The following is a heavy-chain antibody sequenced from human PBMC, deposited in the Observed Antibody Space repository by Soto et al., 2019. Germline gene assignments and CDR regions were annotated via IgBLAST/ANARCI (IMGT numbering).Heavy chain of an antibody. Sequence: GESLKISCKGSGYIFTSYWIGWVRQMPGKGLEWMVIIYPGDSDTRYSPSFQGQVTISADKSISTAYLQWSSLKASDTAMYYCARQAYDSSGYFTPYYYYGMDVWGQGTTVTVS. CDR2: IYPGDSDT. D-gene: IGHD3-22*01. CDR3: ARQAYDSSGYFTPYYYYGMDV. J-gene: IGHJ6*02. V-gene: IGHV5-51*01. CDR1: GYIFTSYW.